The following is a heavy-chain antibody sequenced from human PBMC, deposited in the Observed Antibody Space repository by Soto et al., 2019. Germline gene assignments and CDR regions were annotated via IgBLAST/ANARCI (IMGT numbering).Heavy chain of an antibody. CDR1: GFTFSSYS. J-gene: IGHJ3*02. D-gene: IGHD4-17*01. V-gene: IGHV3-21*01. CDR2: ISSSSSYI. Sequence: GGSLRLSCAASGFTFSSYSMNWVRQAPGKGLEWVSSISSSSSYIYYADSVKGRFTISRDNAKNSLYLQMNSLRAEDTAVYYCARVWDYGDYLDAFDIWGQGTMVTVSS. CDR3: ARVWDYGDYLDAFDI.